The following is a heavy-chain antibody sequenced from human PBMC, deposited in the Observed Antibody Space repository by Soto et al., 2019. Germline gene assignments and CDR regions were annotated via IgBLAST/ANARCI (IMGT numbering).Heavy chain of an antibody. D-gene: IGHD3-3*01. V-gene: IGHV4-59*01. Sequence: TSETLSLTCTVSGGSISSYYWSWIRQPPGKGLEWIGYIYYSGSTNYNPSLKSRVTISVDTSKNQFSLKLSSVTAADTAVYYCARAPHYDFWSGYYYYGMDVWGQGTTVTVSS. CDR2: IYYSGST. CDR1: GGSISSYY. CDR3: ARAPHYDFWSGYYYYGMDV. J-gene: IGHJ6*02.